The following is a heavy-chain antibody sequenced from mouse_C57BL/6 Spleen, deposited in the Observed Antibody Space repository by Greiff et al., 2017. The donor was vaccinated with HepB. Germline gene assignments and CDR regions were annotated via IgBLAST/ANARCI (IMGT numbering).Heavy chain of an antibody. J-gene: IGHJ2*01. CDR2: IHPNSGST. CDR3: AREGRYYFDY. V-gene: IGHV1-64*01. CDR1: GYTFTSYW. Sequence: QVQLKQPGAELVKPGASVKLSCKASGYTFTSYWMHWVKQRPGQGLEWIGMIHPNSGSTNYNEKFKSKATLTVDKSSSTAYMQLSSLTSEDSAVYYCAREGRYYFDYWGQGTTLTVSS.